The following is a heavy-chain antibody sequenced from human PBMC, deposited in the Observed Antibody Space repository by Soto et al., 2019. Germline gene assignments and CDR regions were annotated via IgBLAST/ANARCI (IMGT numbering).Heavy chain of an antibody. CDR2: VNHSGTT. J-gene: IGHJ4*02. CDR1: GGSISSDDYY. D-gene: IGHD3-16*01. CDR3: ARGRRWGQSVKGLDS. Sequence: SETLSLTCTVSGGSISSDDYYWTWIRQAPGKGLEWIGEVNHSGTTNYNPSLKSRVSVSVDTSKNQFSLKLTSVTAADRGVYYCARGRRWGQSVKGLDSWGQGTLVTVSS. V-gene: IGHV4-39*07.